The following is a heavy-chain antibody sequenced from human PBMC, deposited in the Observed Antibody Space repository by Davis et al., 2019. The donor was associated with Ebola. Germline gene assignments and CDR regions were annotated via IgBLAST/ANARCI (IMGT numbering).Heavy chain of an antibody. CDR3: ARGKYQLPRRGWFDP. Sequence: MPSETLSLTCTVSGGSISTSSYYWGWIRQPPGKGLEWIGSIYYSGKTYYNSSLKSRITISVDTSKNQFSLKLSSVTAADTAVYYCARGKYQLPRRGWFDPWGQGTLVTVSS. CDR2: IYYSGKT. CDR1: GGSISTSSYY. J-gene: IGHJ5*02. V-gene: IGHV4-39*01. D-gene: IGHD2-2*01.